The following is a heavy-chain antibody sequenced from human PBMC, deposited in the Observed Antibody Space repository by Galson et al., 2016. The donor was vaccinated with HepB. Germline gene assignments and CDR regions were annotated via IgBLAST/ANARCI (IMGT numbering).Heavy chain of an antibody. V-gene: IGHV3-21*01. CDR1: GFSFSNYN. CDR3: AREGGYSNGWFDY. Sequence: SLRLSCAASGFSFSNYNMDWVRQAPGKGLEWVASIRSTSTYVFYADSLKGRFTISRDNTKKSLYLQMSSLRAEDTAVYYCAREGGYSNGWFDYWGQGALVTVSS. D-gene: IGHD4-11*01. J-gene: IGHJ4*02. CDR2: IRSTSTYV.